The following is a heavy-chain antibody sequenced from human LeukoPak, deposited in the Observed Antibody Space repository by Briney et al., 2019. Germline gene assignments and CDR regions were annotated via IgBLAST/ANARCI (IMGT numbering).Heavy chain of an antibody. Sequence: GGSLRLSCVASGFTLRTYAMSWVRQAPGKGLEWDPAISGSAGFTYYADAVRGRFTVSRDISTNTVFLQMDSLRAGDTAVYYCAKEYSGYDFDCWGQGTLVTVSS. CDR1: GFTLRTYA. V-gene: IGHV3-23*01. D-gene: IGHD5-12*01. CDR3: AKEYSGYDFDC. CDR2: ISGSAGFT. J-gene: IGHJ4*01.